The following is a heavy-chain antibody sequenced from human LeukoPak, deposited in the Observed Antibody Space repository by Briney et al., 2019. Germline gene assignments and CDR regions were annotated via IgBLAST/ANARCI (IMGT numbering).Heavy chain of an antibody. CDR3: ARDQSTGYSSSWYGGYYFDY. V-gene: IGHV3-21*01. D-gene: IGHD6-13*01. CDR2: ISSSSSYI. Sequence: GGSLRLSCAASGFTFSSYSMNWVRQAPGKGLEWVSSISSSSSYIYYADSVKGRFTISRDNAKNSPYLQMNSLRAEDTAVYYCARDQSTGYSSSWYGGYYFDYWGQGTLVTVSS. J-gene: IGHJ4*02. CDR1: GFTFSSYS.